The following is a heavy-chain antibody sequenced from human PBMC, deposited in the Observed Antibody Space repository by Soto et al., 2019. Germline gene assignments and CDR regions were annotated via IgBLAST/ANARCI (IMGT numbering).Heavy chain of an antibody. CDR1: GFTFSSYA. V-gene: IGHV3-23*01. CDR2: ISGSGGST. D-gene: IGHD2-15*01. Sequence: GGSLRLSCAASGFTFSSYAMSWVRQAPGKGLEWVSAISGSGGSTYYADSVKGRFTISRDNSKNTLYLQMNSLRAEDTAVYYCAKDRDIVVVVAATLFDYWGQGTLVTVSS. CDR3: AKDRDIVVVVAATLFDY. J-gene: IGHJ4*02.